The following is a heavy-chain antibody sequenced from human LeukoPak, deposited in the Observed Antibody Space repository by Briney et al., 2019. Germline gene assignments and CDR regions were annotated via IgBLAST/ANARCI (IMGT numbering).Heavy chain of an antibody. Sequence: GGSLRLSCAASGFTFSSYEMNWVRQAPGKGLEWVSYISSSGSTICYADSVKGRFTISRDNAKNSLYLQMNRLRAEDTAVYYCAREAKMRVGAPLYWGQGTLVTVSS. V-gene: IGHV3-48*03. CDR2: ISSSGSTI. CDR1: GFTFSSYE. CDR3: AREAKMRVGAPLY. D-gene: IGHD1-26*01. J-gene: IGHJ4*02.